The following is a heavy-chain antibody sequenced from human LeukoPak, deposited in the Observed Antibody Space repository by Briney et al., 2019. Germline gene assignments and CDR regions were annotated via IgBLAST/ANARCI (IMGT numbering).Heavy chain of an antibody. Sequence: LSLTCAVSGASITSSNYYWGWVRQSPGKGLEWVSYISSSGSTIYYADSVKGRFTISRDNAKNSLYLQMNSLRAEDTAVYYCAELGITMIGGVWGKGTTVTISS. CDR1: GASITSSNYY. J-gene: IGHJ6*04. CDR3: AELGITMIGGV. CDR2: ISSSGSTI. V-gene: IGHV3-11*04. D-gene: IGHD3-10*02.